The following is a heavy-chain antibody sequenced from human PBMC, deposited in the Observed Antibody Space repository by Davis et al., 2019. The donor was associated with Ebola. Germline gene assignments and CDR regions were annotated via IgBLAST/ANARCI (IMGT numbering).Heavy chain of an antibody. J-gene: IGHJ4*02. CDR1: GFTFSTYA. Sequence: GGSLRLSCAASGFTFSTYAMHWVRQAPDTGLEWVAFISNHGRNSFYADSVKGRFTVSRDTSTETHYLQMHSLRVEDTGVYYCAKDGEGLDSWGQGTLVTVSS. V-gene: IGHV3-30*04. CDR3: AKDGEGLDS. CDR2: ISNHGRNS. D-gene: IGHD3-3*01.